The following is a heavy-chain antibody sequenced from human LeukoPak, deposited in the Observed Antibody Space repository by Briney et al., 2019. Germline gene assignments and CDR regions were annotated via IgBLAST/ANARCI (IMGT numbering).Heavy chain of an antibody. CDR2: IWYDGSNK. CDR3: AKGLYDYALDV. Sequence: PGGSLRLSCAASGFTFSSYGMHWVRQAPGKGLEWVAVIWYDGSNKYYADSVKGRFTISRDNFKNTLYLQMNSLRAEDTAIYYCAKGLYDYALDVWGQGTAVTVSS. CDR1: GFTFSSYG. V-gene: IGHV3-33*06. J-gene: IGHJ6*02.